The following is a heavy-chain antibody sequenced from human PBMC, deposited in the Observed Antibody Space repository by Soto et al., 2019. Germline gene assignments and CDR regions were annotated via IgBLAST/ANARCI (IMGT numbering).Heavy chain of an antibody. CDR2: INSDGSRI. J-gene: IGHJ4*02. CDR1: GFTFSSQW. V-gene: IGHV3-74*03. Sequence: EVQLVESGGGLVQPGWSLRLSCAASGFTFSSQWMYWVRQSPGKGPVWVSYINSDGSRIAYADSVKGRFTISRDNAKNTLYLQMSSLRVEDTAVYYCVRDIRWGRGTLVTVSS. CDR3: VRDIR.